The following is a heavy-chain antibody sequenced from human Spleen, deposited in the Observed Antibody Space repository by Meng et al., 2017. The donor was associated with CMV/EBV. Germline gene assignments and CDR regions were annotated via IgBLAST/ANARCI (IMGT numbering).Heavy chain of an antibody. CDR3: ARPPNSYLDAFDI. V-gene: IGHV4-39*07. CDR2: IYYSGLT. J-gene: IGHJ3*02. Sequence: SETLSLTCSVSGGSISGSNYYWGWIRQPPGKGLEWIGSIYYSGLTYYNPSLKSRVTISVDTSKNQFSLKLSSVTAADTAVYYCARPPNSYLDAFDIWGQGTMVTVSS. CDR1: GGSISGSNYY. D-gene: IGHD3-10*01.